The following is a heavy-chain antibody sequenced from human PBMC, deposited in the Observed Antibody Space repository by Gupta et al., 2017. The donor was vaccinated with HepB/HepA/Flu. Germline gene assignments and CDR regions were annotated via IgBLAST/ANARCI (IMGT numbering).Heavy chain of an antibody. D-gene: IGHD3-3*01. CDR1: GFTFSSYE. V-gene: IGHV3-48*03. CDR2: ISSSGSTI. CDR3: ASPNGVAHGDY. J-gene: IGHJ4*02. Sequence: EVQLVESGGGLVQPGGSLRLSCAASGFTFSSYEMNWVRQAPGKGLEWVSYISSSGSTIYYADSVKGRFTISRDNAKNSLYLQMNSLRAEDTAVYYGASPNGVAHGDYWGQGTLVTVSS.